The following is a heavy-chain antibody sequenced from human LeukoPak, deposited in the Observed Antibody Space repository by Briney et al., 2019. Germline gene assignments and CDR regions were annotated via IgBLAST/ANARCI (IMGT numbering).Heavy chain of an antibody. D-gene: IGHD6-19*01. CDR1: GYSFTSYW. CDR3: ARSASGWDFDD. J-gene: IGHJ4*02. V-gene: IGHV5-51*01. Sequence: GESPKISCKGSGYSFTSYWIGWVRQMPGKGPEWMWIIYPGDSDTRYSPSFQGQVTISADKTISAAYLQWSSLKASDSAMYYCARSASGWDFDDWGQGTLVTVSS. CDR2: IYPGDSDT.